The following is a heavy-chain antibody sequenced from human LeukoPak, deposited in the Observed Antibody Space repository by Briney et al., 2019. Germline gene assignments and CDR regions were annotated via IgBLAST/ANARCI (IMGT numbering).Heavy chain of an antibody. V-gene: IGHV4-61*02. CDR3: ARIPVGIAAAGKTSDY. CDR2: IYTSGST. CDR1: GGSISSGSYY. J-gene: IGHJ4*02. D-gene: IGHD6-13*01. Sequence: SQTLSLTCTVSGGSISSGSYYWSWIRQPAGKGLEWIGRIYTSGSTNYNPSLKSRVTISVDTSKNQFSLKLSSVTAADTAVYYCARIPVGIAAAGKTSDYWGQGTLVTVSS.